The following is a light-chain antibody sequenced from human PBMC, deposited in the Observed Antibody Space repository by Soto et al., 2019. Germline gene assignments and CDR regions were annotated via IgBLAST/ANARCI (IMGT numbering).Light chain of an antibody. CDR2: EVS. Sequence: QSALSPASSVSGSPGQSITISCTGTSSDVGGYNYVSWYQQHPGKAPKLMIYEVSNRPSGVSNRFSGSKSGNTASLTISWLQAEDEADYYCSAYTSSSPYVFGTGTKVTAL. V-gene: IGLV2-14*01. J-gene: IGLJ1*01. CDR3: SAYTSSSPYV. CDR1: SSDVGGYNY.